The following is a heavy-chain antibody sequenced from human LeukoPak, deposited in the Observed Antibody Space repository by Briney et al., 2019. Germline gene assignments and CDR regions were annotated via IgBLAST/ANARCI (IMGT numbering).Heavy chain of an antibody. V-gene: IGHV4-34*01. CDR3: ARAHGRVVAVAGSETFDY. J-gene: IGHJ4*02. CDR1: GGSFSGYY. Sequence: PSEALSLTCAVYGGSFSGYYWSWIRQPPGKGLEWIGEINHSGSTNYNPSLKSRVTISVDTSKNQFSLKLSSVTAADTAVYYCARAHGRVVAVAGSETFDYWGQGTLVTVSS. D-gene: IGHD6-19*01. CDR2: INHSGST.